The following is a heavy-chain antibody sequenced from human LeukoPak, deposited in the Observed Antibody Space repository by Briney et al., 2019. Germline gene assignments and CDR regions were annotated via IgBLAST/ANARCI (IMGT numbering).Heavy chain of an antibody. J-gene: IGHJ4*02. CDR1: GYTFTSYY. D-gene: IGHD3-22*01. CDR2: INPSGGST. CDR3: ARWDSSGFYFDY. V-gene: IGHV1-46*01. Sequence: GASVKVSCKASGYTFTSYYMHWVRQAPGQGLEWMGIINPSGGSTSYAQKFQGRVTMTRDTSISTAYMELSRLRSDDTAVYYCARWDSSGFYFDYWGQGTLVTVSS.